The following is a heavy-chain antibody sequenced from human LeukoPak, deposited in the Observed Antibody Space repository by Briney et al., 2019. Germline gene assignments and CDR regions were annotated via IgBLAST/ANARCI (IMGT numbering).Heavy chain of an antibody. J-gene: IGHJ5*02. Sequence: SQTLSLTCAISGDSVFSNSAAWNWIGQSPSRGLEWLGRTYYRSTWYNDYAVSVRGRITVSPDTSKNQFSLHLNSVTPEDTAVYYCARRLTQYDCFDPWGQGILVTVSS. CDR3: ARRLTQYDCFDP. D-gene: IGHD2-2*01. V-gene: IGHV6-1*01. CDR2: TYYRSTWYN. CDR1: GDSVFSNSAA.